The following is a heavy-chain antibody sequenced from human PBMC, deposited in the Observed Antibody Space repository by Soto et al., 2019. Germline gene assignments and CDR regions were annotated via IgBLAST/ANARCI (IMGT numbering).Heavy chain of an antibody. J-gene: IGHJ4*02. V-gene: IGHV2-26*01. Sequence: QVTLKESSPVLVKPTETLTLTCTVSGFSLSNARMGVSWIRQPPGKALEWLAHIFSNDETAYSTSLKTRLTISKDTSKSQVVLTMANMDPVDTATYYCARTVARMDLDYWGQGTLVTVSS. D-gene: IGHD2-21*01. CDR2: IFSNDET. CDR3: ARTVARMDLDY. CDR1: GFSLSNARMG.